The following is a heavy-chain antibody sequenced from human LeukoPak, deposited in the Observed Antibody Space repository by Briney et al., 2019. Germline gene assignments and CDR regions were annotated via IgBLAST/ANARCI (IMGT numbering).Heavy chain of an antibody. J-gene: IGHJ4*02. V-gene: IGHV4-38-2*02. CDR2: IYHSGST. CDR1: GYSISSGYY. CDR3: ASGYYDSGYYYFDY. Sequence: SETLSLTCTVSGYSISSGYYWGWIRQPPGKGLEWIGSIYHSGSTYYNPSPKSRVTISVDTSKNQFSLKLSSVTAADTAVYYCASGYYDSGYYYFDYWGQGTLVTVSS. D-gene: IGHD3-22*01.